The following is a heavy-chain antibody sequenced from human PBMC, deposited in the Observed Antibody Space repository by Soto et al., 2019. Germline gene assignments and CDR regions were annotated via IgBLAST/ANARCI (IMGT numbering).Heavy chain of an antibody. CDR2: ISAYNGNT. D-gene: IGHD2-2*03. Sequence: ASVKVSCKASGYTFTSYGISWVRQAPGQGLEWMGWISAYNGNTNYAQKFQGRVTMTTDTSTSTAYMELRSLTSDDSAVYYCARDMDASFYYYGMDVWGQGTTVTVSS. V-gene: IGHV1-18*01. CDR3: ARDMDASFYYYGMDV. CDR1: GYTFTSYG. J-gene: IGHJ6*02.